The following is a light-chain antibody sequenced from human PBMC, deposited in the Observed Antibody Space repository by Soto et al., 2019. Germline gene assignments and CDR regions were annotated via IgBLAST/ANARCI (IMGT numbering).Light chain of an antibody. V-gene: IGKV3-20*01. Sequence: EIVLTQSPRTLSLSPGERATLFCMSSQSVSSSFLAWYQQKPGQAPRLLIYGASSRATGIPDRFSGSGSGTDFTLTISRLEPEDFAVYYCQQYGSSPLTFGGGTKVDI. CDR3: QQYGSSPLT. CDR2: GAS. J-gene: IGKJ4*01. CDR1: QSVSSSF.